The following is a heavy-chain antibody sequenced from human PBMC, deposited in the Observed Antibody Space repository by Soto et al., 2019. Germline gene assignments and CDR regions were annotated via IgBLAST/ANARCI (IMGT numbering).Heavy chain of an antibody. Sequence: GGSLRLSCAASGFSFSSYAMSWVRQAPGKGLEWVSGISGSGGSTYYADAVKGRFTISRDNSKNTLYLQMNSLRDEDTAVYYCAKGKTLIPVGAPMDVWGQGTTVTVSS. V-gene: IGHV3-23*01. D-gene: IGHD3-16*01. CDR1: GFSFSSYA. CDR3: AKGKTLIPVGAPMDV. CDR2: ISGSGGST. J-gene: IGHJ6*02.